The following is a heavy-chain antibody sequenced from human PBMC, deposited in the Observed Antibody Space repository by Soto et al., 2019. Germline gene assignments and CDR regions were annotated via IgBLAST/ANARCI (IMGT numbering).Heavy chain of an antibody. CDR1: GGSISRNY. V-gene: IGHV4-59*08. D-gene: IGHD5-18*01. CDR3: ARYGRGYSYGHESFDY. Sequence: PSETLSLTCTVSGGSISRNYWSWIRQPPGKGLEWIGYIYYNGATNYNPSLKSRVTISVDTSNNHFSLNLSSVTAADTAVYYCARYGRGYSYGHESFDYWGLGTLVTVSS. J-gene: IGHJ4*02. CDR2: IYYNGAT.